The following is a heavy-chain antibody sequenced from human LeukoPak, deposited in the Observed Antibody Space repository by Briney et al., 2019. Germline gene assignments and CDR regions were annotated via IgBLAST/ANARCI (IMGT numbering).Heavy chain of an antibody. J-gene: IGHJ5*02. Sequence: SVKVSCKASGGTFSSYAISWVRQAPGQGLEWMGRIIPIFGTANYAQKSQGRVTITTDESTSTAYMELSSLRSEDTAVYYCARDRDDSSGYYPWGQGTLVTVSS. CDR2: IIPIFGTA. V-gene: IGHV1-69*05. D-gene: IGHD3-22*01. CDR3: ARDRDDSSGYYP. CDR1: GGTFSSYA.